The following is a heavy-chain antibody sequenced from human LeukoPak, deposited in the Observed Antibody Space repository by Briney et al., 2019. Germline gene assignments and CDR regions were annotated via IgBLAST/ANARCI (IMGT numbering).Heavy chain of an antibody. CDR2: ISGSGRVK. J-gene: IGHJ4*02. Sequence: PGGSLRLSCAASGFRFSSFGMSWVRQAPGKGLEWVSTISGSGRVKDDAEGRFSISRDNSKYMVYLQMSSLRVDDTAVYYCAKDRRSNGFSVDSWGQGTLVTVSS. CDR3: AKDRRSNGFSVDS. CDR1: GFRFSSFG. D-gene: IGHD2-8*01. V-gene: IGHV3-23*01.